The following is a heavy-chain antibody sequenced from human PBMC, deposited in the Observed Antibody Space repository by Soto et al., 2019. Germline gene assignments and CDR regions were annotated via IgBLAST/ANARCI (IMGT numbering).Heavy chain of an antibody. V-gene: IGHV1-8*01. D-gene: IGHD3-10*01. CDR2: MNPNSGNT. CDR1: GYTFTSYD. Sequence: GASVKVSCKASGYTFTSYDINWVRQATGQGLEWMGWMNPNSGNTGYTQKFEGRVTMMRNTSISTAYMELSSMRSEDTAVYYCARGCSRVWFGEPNWFDPWGQGTLVTVSS. J-gene: IGHJ5*02. CDR3: ARGCSRVWFGEPNWFDP.